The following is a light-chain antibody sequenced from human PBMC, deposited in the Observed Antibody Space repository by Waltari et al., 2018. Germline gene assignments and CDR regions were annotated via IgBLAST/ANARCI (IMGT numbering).Light chain of an antibody. CDR1: ALANQY. CDR3: QSADKSGVYS. V-gene: IGLV3-25*02. CDR2: KDD. J-gene: IGLJ3*02. Sequence: SSELTQPLSVAVSPGQTARITCSGDALANQYSYWYQQKPGQAPVVVMYKDDERPSGIPERFSGFVAGTIVTLTISRVQAEDEGDYYCQSADKSGVYSFGGGTRLTVL.